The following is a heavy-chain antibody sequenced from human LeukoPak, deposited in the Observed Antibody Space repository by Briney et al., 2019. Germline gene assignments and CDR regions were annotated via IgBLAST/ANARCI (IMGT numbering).Heavy chain of an antibody. D-gene: IGHD2-15*01. J-gene: IGHJ4*02. CDR2: VNWNGGST. CDR3: ARVSCSGGSCYFDY. V-gene: IGHV3-20*01. CDR1: GFTFSSYE. Sequence: GGSLRLSCAVSGFTFSSYEMNWVRQAPGKGLEWVSGVNWNGGSTGYADSMKGRFSISRDNAKNSLYLQMNSLRAEDTALYHCARVSCSGGSCYFDYWGQGALVTVSS.